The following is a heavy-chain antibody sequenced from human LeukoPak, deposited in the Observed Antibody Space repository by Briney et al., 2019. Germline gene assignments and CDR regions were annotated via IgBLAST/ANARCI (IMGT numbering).Heavy chain of an antibody. V-gene: IGHV1-69*01. CDR1: GGTFSSYA. D-gene: IGHD1-26*01. Sequence: ASVKVSCKASGGTFSSYAISWVRQAPGQGLEWMGGIIPIFGTANYAQKFQGRVTITADESTSTAYMELSRLRSEDTAVYYCGVLFAPPEFNRIVGATTTDYWGQGTLVTVSS. CDR3: GVLFAPPEFNRIVGATTTDY. CDR2: IIPIFGTA. J-gene: IGHJ4*02.